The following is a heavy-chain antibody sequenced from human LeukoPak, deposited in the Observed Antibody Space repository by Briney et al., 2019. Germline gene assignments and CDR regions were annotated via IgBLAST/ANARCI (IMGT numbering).Heavy chain of an antibody. CDR3: ARGPGEQWLGDY. CDR1: RGSISSSNYY. Sequence: SETLSLTCAVSRGSISSSNYYWGWIRQPPGKGLEWIGSIYYSGSTNYNPSLKSRVTISVDTSKNQFSLKLSSVTAADTAVYYCARGPGEQWLGDYWGQGTLVTVSS. V-gene: IGHV4-39*07. D-gene: IGHD6-19*01. CDR2: IYYSGST. J-gene: IGHJ4*02.